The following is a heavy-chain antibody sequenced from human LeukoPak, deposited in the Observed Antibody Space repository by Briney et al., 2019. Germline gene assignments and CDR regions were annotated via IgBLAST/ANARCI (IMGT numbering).Heavy chain of an antibody. J-gene: IGHJ4*02. CDR3: AKDPPYYYGSGSYRGD. D-gene: IGHD3-10*01. CDR2: ISGSGGST. Sequence: GGSLRLSCAASGFTFSSYAMSWVRQAPGKGLEWVSAISGSGGSTYYADSVKGRFTISRDNSKNTLYLQMNSLGAEDTAVYYCAKDPPYYYGSGSYRGDWGQGTLVTVSS. CDR1: GFTFSSYA. V-gene: IGHV3-23*01.